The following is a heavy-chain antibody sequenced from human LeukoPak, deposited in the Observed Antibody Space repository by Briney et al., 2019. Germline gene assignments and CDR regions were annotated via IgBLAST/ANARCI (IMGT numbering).Heavy chain of an antibody. J-gene: IGHJ4*02. D-gene: IGHD3-22*01. CDR2: VSYDVRNK. V-gene: IGHV3-30*04. CDR3: AREPREESSGSFDY. Sequence: QPGRSLRLSCAASGFTFSTYSMHWVRQAPGKGLEWVAAVSYDVRNKYYADSVKGRFTISRDNSKNTLYLQMNSLRAEDTAVYYCAREPREESSGSFDYWGQGTLVTVSS. CDR1: GFTFSTYS.